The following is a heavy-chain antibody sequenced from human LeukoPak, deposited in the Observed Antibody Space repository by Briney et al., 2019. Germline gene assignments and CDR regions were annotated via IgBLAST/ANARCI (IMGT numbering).Heavy chain of an antibody. V-gene: IGHV4-34*01. CDR2: INHSGST. CDR1: GGSFSGYY. Sequence: PSETLSLTCAVYGGSFSGYYWSWIRQPPGKGLEWIGEINHSGSTNYNPSLKSRVTISVDTSKNQFSLKLSSVTAADTAVYYCARDRWGSSWYYYYYGMDVWDQGTTVTVSS. CDR3: ARDRWGSSWYYYYYGMDV. J-gene: IGHJ6*02. D-gene: IGHD6-13*01.